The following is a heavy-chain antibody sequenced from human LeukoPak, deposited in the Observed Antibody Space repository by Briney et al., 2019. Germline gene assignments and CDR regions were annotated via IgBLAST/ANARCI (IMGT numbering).Heavy chain of an antibody. CDR3: AREVGEY. D-gene: IGHD2-2*01. V-gene: IGHV3-30-3*01. CDR1: GFTFSSYA. Sequence: GRSLRLSCAASGFTFSSYAMHWVRQAPGKGLEWVAVISYDGSNKYYADSVKGRFTISRDNSKNTLYLQMNSLRAEDTAVYYCAREVGEYWGQGTLVTVSS. CDR2: ISYDGSNK. J-gene: IGHJ4*02.